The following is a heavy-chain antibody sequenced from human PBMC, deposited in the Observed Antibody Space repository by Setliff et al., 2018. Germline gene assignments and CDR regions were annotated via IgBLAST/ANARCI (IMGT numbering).Heavy chain of an antibody. CDR1: GGSFNVYF. CDR2: ISHSGST. J-gene: IGHJ1*01. D-gene: IGHD3-10*01. V-gene: IGHV4-34*01. Sequence: SETLSLTCAVYGGSFNVYFWSWIRQPPGKGLEWIGEISHSGSTNYNPSLSGRVTISIDTSKNQFSLRLTSVTAADTAVYYCARVDYTMLQGVLGQWGQDTLVTVSS. CDR3: ARVDYTMLQGVLGQ.